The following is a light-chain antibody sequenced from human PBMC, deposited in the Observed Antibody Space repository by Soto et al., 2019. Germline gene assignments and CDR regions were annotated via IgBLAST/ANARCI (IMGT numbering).Light chain of an antibody. V-gene: IGLV2-23*01. CDR1: TSDVGSYSL. J-gene: IGLJ1*01. CDR2: EDS. Sequence: QSALPQPASVSGSPGQSITMSCTGTTSDVGSYSLLSWYQQHPGKAPKLMIYEDSKRPSGVSNRFSGSKSGNTASLTISGLQAEDEADYYCYSYAGSSIYVFGTGTKVTVL. CDR3: YSYAGSSIYV.